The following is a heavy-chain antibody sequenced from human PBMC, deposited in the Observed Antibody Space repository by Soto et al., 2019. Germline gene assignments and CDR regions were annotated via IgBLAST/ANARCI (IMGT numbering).Heavy chain of an antibody. Sequence: QVQLQESGPGLVKPSETLSLTCTVSSGSISGRLYYWGWIRQPPGKGLEWIGSIHYSGDTYYNLSLESRVSISVDTSKNQFSLTLTSVTAADTSVYYCARLLISGTTYYWGPGSLVIVSS. CDR2: IHYSGDT. CDR3: ARLLISGTTYY. D-gene: IGHD1-7*01. CDR1: SGSISGRLYY. V-gene: IGHV4-39*01. J-gene: IGHJ4*02.